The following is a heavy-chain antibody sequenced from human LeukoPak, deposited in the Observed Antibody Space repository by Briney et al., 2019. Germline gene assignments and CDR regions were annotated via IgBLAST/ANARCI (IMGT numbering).Heavy chain of an antibody. Sequence: QPGGSLRLSCGASGFTFSSYGMHGVRQAPGEGVEGVAVISYDGSNKFYADSVKGRFTISRDNSKNTLYMQMNSLRAEDTAVYYCAKDGYYYDSSGYYKLDYWGQGPLVTVSS. CDR3: AKDGYYYDSSGYYKLDY. V-gene: IGHV3-30*18. CDR1: GFTFSSYG. CDR2: ISYDGSNK. J-gene: IGHJ4*02. D-gene: IGHD3-22*01.